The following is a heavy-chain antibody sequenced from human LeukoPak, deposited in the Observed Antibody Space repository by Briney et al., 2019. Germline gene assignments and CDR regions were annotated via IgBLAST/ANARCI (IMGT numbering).Heavy chain of an antibody. CDR1: GFTFDDYA. J-gene: IGHJ6*03. D-gene: IGHD3-10*01. V-gene: IGHV3-9*01. CDR3: AKGSFRGASNYYYYYMDV. CDR2: ISWNSGSI. Sequence: GRSLRLSCAASGFTFDDYAMHWVRHAPGKGLEWVSGISWNSGSIGYADSVKGRFTISRDNAKNSLYLQMNSLRAEDTALYYCAKGSFRGASNYYYYYMDVWGKGTTVTISS.